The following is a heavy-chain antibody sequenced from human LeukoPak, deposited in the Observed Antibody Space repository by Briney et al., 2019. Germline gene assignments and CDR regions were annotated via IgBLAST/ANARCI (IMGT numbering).Heavy chain of an antibody. V-gene: IGHV1-69*05. CDR1: GGTFSSYA. J-gene: IGHJ3*02. D-gene: IGHD1-26*01. CDR2: IIPIFGTA. CDR3: ARGVERGSYYEGAFDI. Sequence: SVKVSCKASGGTFSSYAISWVRQAPGQGLEWMGVIIPIFGTANYAQKFQGRVTITTDESTSTAYMELSSLRSEDTAVYYCARGVERGSYYEGAFDIWGQGTMVTVSS.